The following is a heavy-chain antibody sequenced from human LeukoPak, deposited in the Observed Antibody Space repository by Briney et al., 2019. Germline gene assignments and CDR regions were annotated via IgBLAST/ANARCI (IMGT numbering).Heavy chain of an antibody. D-gene: IGHD2-2*01. CDR1: GYSISSGYY. CDR3: ALQPARRLSWFDP. V-gene: IGHV4-38-2*02. J-gene: IGHJ5*02. CDR2: IYHSGNT. Sequence: SETLSLACTVSGYSISSGYYWGWIRQPPGKGLEWIANIYHSGNTYYNPSLKSRVTISVDTSRNQFSLKLSSVTAADTAVYYCALQPARRLSWFDPWGQGTLVTVSS.